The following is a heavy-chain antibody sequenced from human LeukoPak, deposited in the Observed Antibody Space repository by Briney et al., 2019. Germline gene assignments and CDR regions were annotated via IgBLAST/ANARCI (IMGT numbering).Heavy chain of an antibody. Sequence: GGSLRLSCAASGFTFGSYWMSWVRQAPGKGLEWVGRIKSKTDGGTTDYAAPVKGRFTISRDDSKNTLYLQMNSLKTEDTAVYYCTTGRYYYGSGSYYYWGQGTLVTVSS. CDR2: IKSKTDGGTT. V-gene: IGHV3-15*01. CDR1: GFTFGSYW. D-gene: IGHD3-10*01. CDR3: TTGRYYYGSGSYYY. J-gene: IGHJ4*02.